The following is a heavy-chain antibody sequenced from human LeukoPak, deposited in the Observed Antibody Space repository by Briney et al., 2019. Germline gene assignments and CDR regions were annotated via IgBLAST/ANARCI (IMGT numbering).Heavy chain of an antibody. J-gene: IGHJ4*02. Sequence: ASVRASLKASGGTFSSYATSWVRQAPGQGLEWMGGIIPIFGTANYAQKFQGNVTITADKSTSTAYMKLSSLRSEDTAVYYCARDFPLDSSCYFRPRFGYWGQGTLVTVSS. CDR1: GGTFSSYA. CDR2: IIPIFGTA. D-gene: IGHD3-22*01. CDR3: ARDFPLDSSCYFRPRFGY. V-gene: IGHV1-69*06.